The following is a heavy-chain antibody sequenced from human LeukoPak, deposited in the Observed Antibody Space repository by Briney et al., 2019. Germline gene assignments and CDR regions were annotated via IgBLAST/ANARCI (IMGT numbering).Heavy chain of an antibody. J-gene: IGHJ4*02. CDR2: ISSSSSYI. CDR3: ARDSSSWYTEPGLSGFDY. D-gene: IGHD6-13*01. V-gene: IGHV3-21*01. CDR1: GFTFSSYS. Sequence: GGSLRLSCAASGFTFSSYSMTWVRQAPGKGLEWVSSISSSSSYIYYADSVKGRFTIYRDNAKNSLYLQMNSLRAEDTAVYYCARDSSSWYTEPGLSGFDYWGQGTLVTVSS.